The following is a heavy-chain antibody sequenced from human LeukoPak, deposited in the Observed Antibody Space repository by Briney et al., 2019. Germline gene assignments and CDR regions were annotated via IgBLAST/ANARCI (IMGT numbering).Heavy chain of an antibody. D-gene: IGHD5-18*01. Sequence: SSETLSLTCTVSGGSISSYYWSWVRQPPGKGLEWIGYIYYSGSTNYNPSLKSRVTISVDTSKNQFSLKLSSVTAAVTAVYYCARDRRDTAMPSFDYWGQGTLVTVSS. V-gene: IGHV4-59*01. CDR3: ARDRRDTAMPSFDY. J-gene: IGHJ4*02. CDR1: GGSISSYY. CDR2: IYYSGST.